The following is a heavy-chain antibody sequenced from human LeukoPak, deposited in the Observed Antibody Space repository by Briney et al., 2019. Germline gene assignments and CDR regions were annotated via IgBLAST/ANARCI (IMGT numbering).Heavy chain of an antibody. V-gene: IGHV1-8*03. J-gene: IGHJ6*03. CDR3: ARGHYEGSGYYYGSYYYYYMDV. CDR1: GYTFTSYD. D-gene: IGHD3-22*01. Sequence: GASVKVSCKASGYTFTSYDINWVRQATGQGLEWMGWMNPNSGNTGYAQKFQGRVTITRNSSITTAYMELSSLRSEDTAVYYCARGHYEGSGYYYGSYYYYYMDVWGKGTTVTVSS. CDR2: MNPNSGNT.